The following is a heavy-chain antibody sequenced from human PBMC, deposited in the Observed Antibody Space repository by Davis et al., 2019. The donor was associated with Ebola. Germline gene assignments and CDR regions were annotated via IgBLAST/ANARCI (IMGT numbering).Heavy chain of an antibody. D-gene: IGHD3-9*01. CDR2: ISYDGSNK. CDR1: GFTFSSYG. J-gene: IGHJ6*02. V-gene: IGHV3-30*03. Sequence: GGFLRLSCAASGFTFSSYGMHWVRQAPGKGLEWVAVISYDGSNKYYADSVKGRFTISRDNSKNTLYLQMNSLRAEDTAVYYCARFAYYDILTGYFGYYYGMDVWGQGTTVTVSS. CDR3: ARFAYYDILTGYFGYYYGMDV.